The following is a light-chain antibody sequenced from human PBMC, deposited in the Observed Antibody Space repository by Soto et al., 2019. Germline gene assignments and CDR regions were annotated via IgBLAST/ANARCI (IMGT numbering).Light chain of an antibody. Sequence: QSALTQPPSASGSPGQSVTISCTGTSSDVGAYNRVSWYQQLPGKAPKLLIYEVSQRPSGVSDRFSGSKSGNTASLTVSGLQPEDEADYFCNSYAGGSNYEGVFGGGTKLTVL. V-gene: IGLV2-8*01. CDR1: SSDVGAYNR. CDR3: NSYAGGSNYEGV. J-gene: IGLJ3*02. CDR2: EVS.